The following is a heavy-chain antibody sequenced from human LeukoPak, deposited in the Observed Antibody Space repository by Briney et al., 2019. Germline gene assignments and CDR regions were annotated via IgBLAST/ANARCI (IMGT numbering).Heavy chain of an antibody. CDR3: ASGDMATLG. D-gene: IGHD5-24*01. Sequence: ASVKVSCKASEYIFTGYYIHWVRQAPGQGLEWMGWINPDSGGTNYAQKFQGRVTITADKSTSTAYMELSSLRSEDTAVYYCASGDMATLGWGQGTLVTVSS. J-gene: IGHJ4*02. V-gene: IGHV1-2*02. CDR1: EYIFTGYY. CDR2: INPDSGGT.